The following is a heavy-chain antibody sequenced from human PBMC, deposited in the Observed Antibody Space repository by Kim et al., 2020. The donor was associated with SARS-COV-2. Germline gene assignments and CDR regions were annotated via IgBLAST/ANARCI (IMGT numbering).Heavy chain of an antibody. J-gene: IGHJ6*03. D-gene: IGHD4-17*01. Sequence: SVKVSCKASGGTFSSYAISWVRQAPGQGLEWMGGIIPIFGTANYAQKFQGRVTITADESTSTAYMELSSPRSEDTAVYYCARGTVTYPYYYYYYMDVWGKGTTVTVSS. V-gene: IGHV1-69*13. CDR3: ARGTVTYPYYYYYYMDV. CDR2: IIPIFGTA. CDR1: GGTFSSYA.